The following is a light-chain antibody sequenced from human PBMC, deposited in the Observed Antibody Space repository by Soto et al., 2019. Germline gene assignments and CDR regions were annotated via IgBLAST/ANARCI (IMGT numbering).Light chain of an antibody. CDR1: QSVRSN. Sequence: IVMTQSPATLSVSPGERATLSCRASQSVRSNLAWYQQKPGQAPRLLIYGVSTRATGIPARFSGSASGTEFTLTISSLQSEDFAVYCCQQYNNWPPTFGQGTKVDI. V-gene: IGKV3-15*01. CDR3: QQYNNWPPT. CDR2: GVS. J-gene: IGKJ1*01.